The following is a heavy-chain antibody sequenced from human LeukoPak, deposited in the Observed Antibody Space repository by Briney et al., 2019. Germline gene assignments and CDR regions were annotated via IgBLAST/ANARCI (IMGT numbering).Heavy chain of an antibody. CDR3: ARERDY. Sequence: GESLKISCHGSGYSFATYCIAWVRQMPGEGVEGRGGIFPCDSDTRYSPSLQGQVTISADKSISTAYLQWSSLKASDTAMYYCARERDYWGQGTLVTVSS. V-gene: IGHV5-51*01. J-gene: IGHJ4*02. CDR1: GYSFATYC. D-gene: IGHD1-1*01. CDR2: IFPCDSDT.